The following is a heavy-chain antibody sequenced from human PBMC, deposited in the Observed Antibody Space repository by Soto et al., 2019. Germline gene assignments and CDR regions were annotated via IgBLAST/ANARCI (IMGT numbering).Heavy chain of an antibody. D-gene: IGHD2-15*01. J-gene: IGHJ5*02. CDR2: INGDGSIT. CDR3: ARSEGGPNWFGP. CDR1: GFTSSSDW. Sequence: PGGSLRLSCAASGFTSSSDWLHWVRQAPGKGLVWVSRINGDGSITTYADSVKGRFTISRDNAKNTLYLQMNSLRAEDTAVYYCARSEGGPNWFGPWGQGTLVTV. V-gene: IGHV3-74*01.